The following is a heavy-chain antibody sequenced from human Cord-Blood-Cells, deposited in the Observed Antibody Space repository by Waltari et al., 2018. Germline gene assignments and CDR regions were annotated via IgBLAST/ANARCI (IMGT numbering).Heavy chain of an antibody. J-gene: IGHJ4*02. D-gene: IGHD3-22*01. CDR2: ISSISSTI. Sequence: EVQLVESGGGLVQPGGSLRLSCAASGFTFSSYSMNWVRQAPGKGLEWVSYISSISSTIYYASSVKGRFTISRDKAKNALYLQMNSLRDEDTAVYYCARDLGYDSSHSYFDYWGQGTLVTVSS. CDR3: ARDLGYDSSHSYFDY. V-gene: IGHV3-48*02. CDR1: GFTFSSYS.